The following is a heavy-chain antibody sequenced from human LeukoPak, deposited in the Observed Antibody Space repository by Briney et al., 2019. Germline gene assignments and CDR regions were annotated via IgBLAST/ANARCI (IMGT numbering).Heavy chain of an antibody. CDR3: ASGSSSSGYYYGMDV. D-gene: IGHD6-6*01. V-gene: IGHV3-11*01. CDR2: ISSSGSTI. Sequence: VGSLRLSCAASGFTFSDYYMSSIRQGPRKGLEWVSYISSSGSTIYYADSVKGRFTISRDNAKNSLYLQMNSLRAEDTAVYYCASGSSSSGYYYGMDVWGQGTTVTVSS. CDR1: GFTFSDYY. J-gene: IGHJ6*02.